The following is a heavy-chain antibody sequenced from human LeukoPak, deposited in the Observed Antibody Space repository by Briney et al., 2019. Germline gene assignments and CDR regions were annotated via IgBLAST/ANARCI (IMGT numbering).Heavy chain of an antibody. CDR3: ATQARSLRFLEWLSLETNWFDP. D-gene: IGHD3-3*01. CDR1: GYTLTELS. V-gene: IGHV1-24*01. J-gene: IGHJ5*02. CDR2: FDPEDGET. Sequence: GASVKVSCTVSGYTLTELSMHWVRRAPGKGLEWMGGFDPEDGETIYAQKFQGRVTMTEDTSTDTAYMELSSLRSEDTAVYYCATQARSLRFLEWLSLETNWFDPWGQGTLVTVSS.